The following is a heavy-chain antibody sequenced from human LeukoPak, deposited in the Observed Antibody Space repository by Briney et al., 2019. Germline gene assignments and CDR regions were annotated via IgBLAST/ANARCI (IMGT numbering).Heavy chain of an antibody. CDR3: ARIRSGYFDL. Sequence: GGSLRLSCAASGFTFNTYWMSWVRQAPGNGLQWVASIKPDGSVTYYVDSVKGRFTASRDNAKNSLYLQMNSLRAEDTAVYYCARIRSGYFDLWGRGPLVTVFS. J-gene: IGHJ2*01. CDR1: GFTFNTYW. V-gene: IGHV3-7*03. CDR2: IKPDGSVT.